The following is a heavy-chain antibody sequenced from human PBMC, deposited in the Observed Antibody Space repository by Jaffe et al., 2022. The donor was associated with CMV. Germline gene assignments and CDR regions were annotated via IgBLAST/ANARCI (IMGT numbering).Heavy chain of an antibody. Sequence: EVQLVESGGGLVQPGGSLRLSCAASGFTFSSYSMNWVRQAPGKGLEWVSYISSSSSTIYYADSVKGRFTISRDNAKNSLYLQMNSLRDEDTAVYYCARDIYYDSSGYRYYYGMDVWGQGTTVTVSS. CDR1: GFTFSSYS. J-gene: IGHJ6*02. V-gene: IGHV3-48*02. CDR3: ARDIYYDSSGYRYYYGMDV. D-gene: IGHD3-22*01. CDR2: ISSSSSTI.